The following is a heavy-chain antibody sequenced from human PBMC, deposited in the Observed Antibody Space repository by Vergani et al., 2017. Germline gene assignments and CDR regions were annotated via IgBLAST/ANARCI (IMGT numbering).Heavy chain of an antibody. CDR3: ARDKTMVRGVMGWFDP. CDR1: GGTFSSYA. CDR2: INAGNGNT. Sequence: QVQLVQSGAEVKKPGSSVKVSCKASGGTFSSYAISWVRQAPGQGLEWMGWINAGNGNTKYSQKFQGRVTITRDTSASTAYMELSSLRSDDTAVYYCARDKTMVRGVMGWFDPWGQGTLVTVSS. D-gene: IGHD3-10*01. V-gene: IGHV1-3*01. J-gene: IGHJ5*02.